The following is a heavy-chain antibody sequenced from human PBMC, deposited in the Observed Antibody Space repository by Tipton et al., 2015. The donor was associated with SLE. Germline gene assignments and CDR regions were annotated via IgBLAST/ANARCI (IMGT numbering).Heavy chain of an antibody. CDR3: VGRSSGAGGAFDI. Sequence: GSLRLSCAASGFTFNRYPMTWVRQAPGKGLGWVSGINDSGDGTSYADSVRGRFTISRDNSENTLYLQMNSLRAEDTATYYCVGRSSGAGGAFDIWGQGTMVTVSS. J-gene: IGHJ3*02. V-gene: IGHV3-23*01. CDR1: GFTFNRYP. CDR2: INDSGDGT. D-gene: IGHD3-16*01.